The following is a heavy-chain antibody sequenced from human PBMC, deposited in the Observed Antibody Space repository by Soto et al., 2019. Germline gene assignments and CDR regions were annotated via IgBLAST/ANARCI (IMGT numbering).Heavy chain of an antibody. J-gene: IGHJ4*02. D-gene: IGHD3-10*01. CDR2: ISPMFGAA. V-gene: IGHV1-69*19. Sequence: QVQLVQSGAEMKKPGSSVKVSCQSSGGTFNTYAMNWVRQAPGQGPEWMGDISPMFGAANYAPKFQGRVNNTADESTGTSYMQLSSLTSEETALYFCAREVQVHTPAFVYWGQGTLVTVSS. CDR1: GGTFNTYA. CDR3: AREVQVHTPAFVY.